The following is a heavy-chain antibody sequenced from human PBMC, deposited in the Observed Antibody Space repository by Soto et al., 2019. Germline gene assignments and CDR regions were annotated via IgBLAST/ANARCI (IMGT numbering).Heavy chain of an antibody. CDR1: GFTVSSHY. CDR2: IQSGGST. D-gene: IGHD2-15*01. J-gene: IGHJ6*03. Sequence: EVQLVESGGDLVQPGGSLRLSCAASGFTVSSHYMNWVRQAPGKGLEWVSLIQSGGSTFYADSVKGRFTISRDNSKNTLFLQMNSLRVEDTVMYYCSRDDVYCSGGSCYGVHMDVWGRGTTVTVSS. CDR3: SRDDVYCSGGSCYGVHMDV. V-gene: IGHV3-66*01.